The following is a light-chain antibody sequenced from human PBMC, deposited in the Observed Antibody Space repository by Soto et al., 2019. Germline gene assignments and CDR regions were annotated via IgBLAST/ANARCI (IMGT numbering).Light chain of an antibody. CDR2: LGS. J-gene: IGKJ1*01. CDR3: MQALQSPRT. Sequence: DIVMTQSPLSLPVTPGEPASISCRSSQSLLHKSRYNYLDWLLQKPGQSPQLLIYLGSNRASGVPDRFSGSGSGTNFTLKISRVEAEDVGVYYCMQALQSPRTFGRGTKVDIK. V-gene: IGKV2-28*01. CDR1: QSLLHKSRYNY.